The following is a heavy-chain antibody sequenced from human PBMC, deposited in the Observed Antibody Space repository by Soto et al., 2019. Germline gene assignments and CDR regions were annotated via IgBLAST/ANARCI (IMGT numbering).Heavy chain of an antibody. V-gene: IGHV3-48*03. CDR1: GFTFSSYE. CDR2: ISSSGSTI. J-gene: IGHJ6*02. Sequence: EVQLVESGGGLVQPGGSLRLSCAASGFTFSSYEMNWVRQAPGKGLEWVSYISSSGSTIYYADSVKGRFTISRDNAKNSLYLQMNRLRAEDTAVYYCARDHCSSTSCRYYYYGMDVWGQGTTVTVSS. D-gene: IGHD2-2*01. CDR3: ARDHCSSTSCRYYYYGMDV.